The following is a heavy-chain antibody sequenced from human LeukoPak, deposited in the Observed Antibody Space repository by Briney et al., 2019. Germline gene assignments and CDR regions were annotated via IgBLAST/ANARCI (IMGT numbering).Heavy chain of an antibody. CDR1: GGTFSSYA. D-gene: IGHD3-10*01. CDR2: IIPIFGTA. V-gene: IGHV1-69*13. Sequence: GASVKVSCKASGGTFSSYAISWVRQAPGQGLEWMGGIIPIFGTANYAQKFQGKVTITADESTSTAYMELSSLRSEDTAVYYCASPPPPHSGSYYNYWGQGTLVTVSS. CDR3: ASPPPPHSGSYYNY. J-gene: IGHJ4*02.